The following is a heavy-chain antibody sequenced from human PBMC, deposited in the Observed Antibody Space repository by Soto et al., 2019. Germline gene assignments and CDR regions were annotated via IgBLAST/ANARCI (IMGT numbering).Heavy chain of an antibody. V-gene: IGHV3-53*01. CDR2: IFSDDNT. D-gene: IGHD4-17*01. J-gene: IGHJ4*02. Sequence: DVQLMESGGGLIQPGGSLRLSCAASGITATNGHMSWVRQSPGKGLEWVSVIFSDDNTYYADSVKGRFTISRDTSKNTVYLQMNSLRADDTAVYYCARDWNGDKYFDYWDQGTLVTVSS. CDR1: GITATNGH. CDR3: ARDWNGDKYFDY.